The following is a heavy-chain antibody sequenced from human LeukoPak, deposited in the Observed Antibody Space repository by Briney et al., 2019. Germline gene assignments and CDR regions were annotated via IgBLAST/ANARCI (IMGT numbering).Heavy chain of an antibody. D-gene: IGHD5-12*01. V-gene: IGHV3-23*01. Sequence: GGSLRLSCAASGFTFSSYAMSWVRQAPGKGLEWGSAISGSGGSTYYADSVKGRFTISRDNSKNTLYLQMNSLRAEDTAVYYCAKAGWLRFGYFDYWGQGTLVTVSS. CDR1: GFTFSSYA. CDR3: AKAGWLRFGYFDY. CDR2: ISGSGGST. J-gene: IGHJ4*02.